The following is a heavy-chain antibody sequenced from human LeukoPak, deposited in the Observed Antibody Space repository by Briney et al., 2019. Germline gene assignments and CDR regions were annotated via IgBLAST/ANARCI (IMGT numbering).Heavy chain of an antibody. Sequence: ATVKISCKVSGYTFTDYYMHWVQQAPGKGLEWMGLVDPEDGETIYAEKFQGRVTITADTSTDTAYMELSSLRSEDTAVYYCAKGDYDYVWGSFDYWGQGTLVTVSS. CDR1: GYTFTDYY. CDR3: AKGDYDYVWGSFDY. J-gene: IGHJ4*02. D-gene: IGHD3-16*01. V-gene: IGHV1-69-2*01. CDR2: VDPEDGET.